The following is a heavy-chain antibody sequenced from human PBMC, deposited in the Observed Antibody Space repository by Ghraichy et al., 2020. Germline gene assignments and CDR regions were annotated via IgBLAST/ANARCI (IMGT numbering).Heavy chain of an antibody. CDR3: TTLGLSDT. CDR1: GFTFSNAW. D-gene: IGHD2/OR15-2a*01. CDR2: IRSKADGGTT. Sequence: GGSLRLSCAASGFTFSNAWMSWVRQAPGKGLEWLGRIRSKADGGTTDYAAPVKGRFFFSRDDSKDTLYLQMNSLKTEDIAVYYCTTLGLSDTWGQGTLVTVSS. V-gene: IGHV3-15*01. J-gene: IGHJ5*02.